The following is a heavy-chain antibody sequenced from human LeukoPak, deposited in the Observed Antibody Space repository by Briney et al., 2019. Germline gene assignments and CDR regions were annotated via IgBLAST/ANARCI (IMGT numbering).Heavy chain of an antibody. D-gene: IGHD1-26*01. CDR3: ARDLRVGANDAFDI. J-gene: IGHJ3*02. CDR2: IYYSGST. V-gene: IGHV4-59*01. CDR1: GGSISSYY. Sequence: RASETLSLTCTVSGGSISSYYWSWIRQPPGKGLEWIGYIYYSGSTNYNPSLKSRVTISVDTSKNQFSLKLSSVTAADTAVYYCARDLRVGANDAFDIWGQGTMVTVSS.